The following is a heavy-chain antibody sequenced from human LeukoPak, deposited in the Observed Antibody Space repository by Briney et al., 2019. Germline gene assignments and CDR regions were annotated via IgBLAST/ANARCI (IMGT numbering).Heavy chain of an antibody. CDR2: IYDSGST. CDR1: GASISSGGYY. CDR3: VRGIADKIPAANYRAPHYFDY. J-gene: IGHJ4*02. Sequence: SETLSLTCTVSGASISSGGYYWSWIRQHPGKGLEWIGYIYDSGSTYYTPSLKSRVTISVDTSKNQFSLKLSSVTAADTAVYYCVRGIADKIPAANYRAPHYFDYWGQGTLATVSS. D-gene: IGHD2-2*01. V-gene: IGHV4-31*03.